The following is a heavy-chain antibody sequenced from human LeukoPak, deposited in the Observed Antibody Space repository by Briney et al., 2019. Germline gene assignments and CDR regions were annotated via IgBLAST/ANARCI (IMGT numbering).Heavy chain of an antibody. Sequence: EASVKVSCKTSGYTFTDYYLHWVRQAPGQGLEWVGWIHPNTGATHHAQKFQGRLTMTRDTSISTVYMELTRLRPDDTAVYYCARDMGRYSGYDYDYWGQGTLVTASS. J-gene: IGHJ4*02. V-gene: IGHV1-2*02. CDR3: ARDMGRYSGYDYDY. D-gene: IGHD5-12*01. CDR2: IHPNTGAT. CDR1: GYTFTDYY.